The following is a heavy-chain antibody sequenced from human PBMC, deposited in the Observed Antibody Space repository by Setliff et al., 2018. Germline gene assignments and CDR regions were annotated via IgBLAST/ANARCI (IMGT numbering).Heavy chain of an antibody. CDR1: GDSIINYY. D-gene: IGHD2-8*01. J-gene: IGHJ4*02. CDR3: AREGFYCTNGVCYRPFDY. CDR2: TYSSGNT. V-gene: IGHV4-4*08. Sequence: SETLSLTCTVSGDSIINYYWSWIRQPPGKGLEWIGDTYSSGNTNYNPSLKSRVTISVDTSKNQFSLNLTSVTAADTAVYYCAREGFYCTNGVCYRPFDYWGQGTLVTVSS.